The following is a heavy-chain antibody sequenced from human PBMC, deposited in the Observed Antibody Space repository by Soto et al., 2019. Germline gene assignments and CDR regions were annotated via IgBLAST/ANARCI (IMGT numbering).Heavy chain of an antibody. Sequence: QVQLVQSGAEVKKPGSSVKVSCKASGGTFSSYAISWVRQAPGQGLEWMGGIIPIFGTANYAQKFQGRVTITADDSTSTAYMKLSSLRSVDTVVYYCARASGIAAAGDYYYGMDVWGQGTTVTVSS. CDR3: ARASGIAAAGDYYYGMDV. J-gene: IGHJ6*02. D-gene: IGHD6-13*01. V-gene: IGHV1-69*01. CDR1: GGTFSSYA. CDR2: IIPIFGTA.